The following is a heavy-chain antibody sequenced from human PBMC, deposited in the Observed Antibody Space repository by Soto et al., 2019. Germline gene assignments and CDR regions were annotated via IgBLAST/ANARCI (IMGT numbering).Heavy chain of an antibody. CDR1: GGSISSYY. D-gene: IGHD1-26*01. CDR3: LLSFPTRRSSDLYF. Sequence: SETLSLTCTVSGGSISSYYWSWIRQPPGKGLEWIGYIYYTGTTNYNPSLKSRVTISVDTSKNQFSEVQIERAVHPECRDRDLLSFPTRRSSDLYF. V-gene: IGHV4-59*01. CDR2: IYYTGTT. J-gene: IGHJ2*01.